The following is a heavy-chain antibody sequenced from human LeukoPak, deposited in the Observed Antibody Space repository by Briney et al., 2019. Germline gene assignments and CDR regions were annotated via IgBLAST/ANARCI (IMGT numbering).Heavy chain of an antibody. V-gene: IGHV3-7*03. D-gene: IGHD6-13*01. CDR3: ARFPIAAAPVWFDP. J-gene: IGHJ5*02. CDR2: IKTDGSEK. CDR1: GFTFSSYW. Sequence: GGSLRLSCEASGFTFSSYWMSWVRQAPGKGLEWVANIKTDGSEKYYVDSVKGRFTISRDNAKNSLYLQMNSLRAEDTAVYYCARFPIAAAPVWFDPWGQGTLVTVSS.